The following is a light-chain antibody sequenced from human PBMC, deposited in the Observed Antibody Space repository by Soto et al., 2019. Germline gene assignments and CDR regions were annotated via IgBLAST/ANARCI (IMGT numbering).Light chain of an antibody. CDR2: GAS. CDR3: QQHGTSPIT. Sequence: EIVWTQSPDTLSLSPGERVTLSCRASQTVIRNYLAWHKQKPGQTPRLLVYGASSRATGIPDRFSGSGSGTEFTLTISRLEPEDFEVYYCQQHGTSPITFGQGTRLEIK. V-gene: IGKV3-20*01. CDR1: QTVIRNY. J-gene: IGKJ5*01.